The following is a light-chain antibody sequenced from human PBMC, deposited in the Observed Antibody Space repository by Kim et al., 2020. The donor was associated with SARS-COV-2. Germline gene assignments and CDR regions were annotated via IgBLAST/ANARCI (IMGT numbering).Light chain of an antibody. Sequence: QPVLTQSPSASASLGASVKLTCTLNSGHTRNDLTWHQQQPEKGPRYLMKVKSDGTHSKGDGIPDPFSGSSSGAERYLTISSLQSEDEAGYYCQTWATCGRRGVFGGRTQLPGL. CDR3: QTWATCGRRGV. CDR1: SGHTRND. J-gene: IGLJ3*02. CDR2: VKSDGTH. V-gene: IGLV4-69*01.